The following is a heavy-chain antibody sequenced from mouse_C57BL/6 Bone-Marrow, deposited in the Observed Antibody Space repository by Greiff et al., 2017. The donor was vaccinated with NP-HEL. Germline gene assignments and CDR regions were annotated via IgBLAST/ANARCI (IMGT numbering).Heavy chain of an antibody. CDR1: GYTFTDYN. CDR3: ARDAYYFDY. V-gene: IGHV1-22*01. CDR2: INPNNGGT. J-gene: IGHJ2*01. Sequence: VQLKESGPELVKPGASVKMSCKASGYTFTDYNMHWVKQSHGKSLEWIGYINPNNGGTSYNQKFKGKATLTVNKSSSTAYMELRSLTSEDSAVYYCARDAYYFDYWGQGTTLTVSS.